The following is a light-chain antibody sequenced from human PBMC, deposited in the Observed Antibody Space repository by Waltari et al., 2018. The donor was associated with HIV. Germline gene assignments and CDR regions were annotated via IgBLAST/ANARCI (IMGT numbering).Light chain of an antibody. CDR2: GAS. V-gene: IGKV3-20*01. J-gene: IGKJ2*01. CDR1: QSISSSY. CDR3: QQYGASPYT. Sequence: EIVLTQSPGTLSLSPGERATLSCRASQSISSSYVAWYQQKPGQAPRLLIYGASNRATDIPDRFSGSGSGTDFTLTISRLEPEDSAVYCCQQYGASPYTFGLGTKLEI.